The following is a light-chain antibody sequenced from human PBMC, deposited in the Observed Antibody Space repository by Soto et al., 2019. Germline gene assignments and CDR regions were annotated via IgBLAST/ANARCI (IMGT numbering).Light chain of an antibody. Sequence: VMTQSPDTLSVSPGERATLSCRASQNIGSDLAWYRQKPGQAPRLLIYGASTRATGIPARFSGSGSGTDFTLTISSLQSADFAVDYCQQYNNCPWTFGQGTKVEIK. CDR3: QQYNNCPWT. CDR1: QNIGSD. J-gene: IGKJ1*01. V-gene: IGKV3-15*01. CDR2: GAS.